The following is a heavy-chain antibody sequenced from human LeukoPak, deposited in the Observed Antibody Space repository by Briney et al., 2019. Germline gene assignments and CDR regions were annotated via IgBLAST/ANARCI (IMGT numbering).Heavy chain of an antibody. V-gene: IGHV3-48*01. CDR2: ISSSSTTI. J-gene: IGHJ6*02. Sequence: GGSLRLSCAASGFTLSSYNMNWVRQAPGKWLEWVSYISSSSTTIYYADSVKGRFTISRDNSKNTLYLQMNSLRAEDTAVYYCAKEAGRAVWGQGTTVTVSS. D-gene: IGHD3-10*01. CDR1: GFTLSSYN. CDR3: AKEAGRAV.